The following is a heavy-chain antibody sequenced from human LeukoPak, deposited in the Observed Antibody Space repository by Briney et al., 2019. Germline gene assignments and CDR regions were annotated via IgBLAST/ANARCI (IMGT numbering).Heavy chain of an antibody. Sequence: SETLSLTCTVSGGSISSYYWSWIRQPPGKGLEWIGYIYYSGSTNYNPSLKSRVTISVDTSKNQFSLKLSSVTAADTAVYYCARVRQLVRGRYYYYYKDVWGKGTTVTVSS. CDR1: GGSISSYY. CDR2: IYYSGST. CDR3: ARVRQLVRGRYYYYYKDV. J-gene: IGHJ6*03. D-gene: IGHD6-6*01. V-gene: IGHV4-59*01.